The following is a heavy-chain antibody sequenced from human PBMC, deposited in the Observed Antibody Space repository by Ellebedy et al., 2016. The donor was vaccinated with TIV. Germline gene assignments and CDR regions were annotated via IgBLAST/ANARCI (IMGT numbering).Heavy chain of an antibody. J-gene: IGHJ4*02. Sequence: GGSLRLXCAASGFTFSSYSMNWVRQAPGKGLEWVSSISSSSSYIYYADSVKGRFTISRDNAKNSLYLQMNSLRAEDTAVYYCTTDGYNWNDFDYWGQGTLVTVSS. CDR3: TTDGYNWNDFDY. D-gene: IGHD1-20*01. V-gene: IGHV3-21*01. CDR1: GFTFSSYS. CDR2: ISSSSSYI.